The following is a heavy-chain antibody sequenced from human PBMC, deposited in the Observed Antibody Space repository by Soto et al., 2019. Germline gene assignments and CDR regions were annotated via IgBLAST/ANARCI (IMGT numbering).Heavy chain of an antibody. CDR1: GYTFTDYY. CDR2: INPNSGAT. D-gene: IGHD2-2*02. J-gene: IGHJ6*02. V-gene: IGHV1-2*02. Sequence: QVQLVQSRAEVKKPGASVNVSCKASGYTFTDYYIYWLRQAPGHELEWMGWINPNSGATNYAHNFQGRVTMTRDTSIRAAYMELSRLSSDDTAVYYCAKDQGGYMVSGMDVWGQGTTVTVSS. CDR3: AKDQGGYMVSGMDV.